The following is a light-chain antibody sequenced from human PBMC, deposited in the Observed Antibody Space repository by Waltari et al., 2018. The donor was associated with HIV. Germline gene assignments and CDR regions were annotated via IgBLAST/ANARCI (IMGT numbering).Light chain of an antibody. Sequence: QSALTQPASVSGSPGQSITISCTGTSRDVGGYNYVSWYQHHPGKAPKLMIYDVSNRPSGVSNCFSGSKSGNTASLTSSGLQAEDEADYYCNSYTTSSTLHVVFGGGTKLTVL. V-gene: IGLV2-14*03. CDR3: NSYTTSSTLHVV. J-gene: IGLJ2*01. CDR2: DVS. CDR1: SRDVGGYNY.